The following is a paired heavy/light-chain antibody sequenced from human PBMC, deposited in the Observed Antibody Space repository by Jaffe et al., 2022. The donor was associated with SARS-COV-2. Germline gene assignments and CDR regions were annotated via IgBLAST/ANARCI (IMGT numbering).Light chain of an antibody. J-gene: IGKJ2*01. CDR1: ENLLHRDGKTY. CDR3: MQALYTPYT. Sequence: DIVMTQSPLSLSVTPGEPASISCRSSENLLHRDGKTYLDWYLQKPGQSPQLLIYLSSNRASGVPDRFSGSGSGTDFTLKISRVEADDVGVYYCMQALYTPYTFGQGTKLEIK. V-gene: IGKV2-28*01. CDR2: LSS.
Heavy chain of an antibody. CDR1: GGSISGYH. J-gene: IGHJ4*02. Sequence: QVQLQESGPGLVKPSETLSLTCTVSGGSISGYHWTWIRRPPGEGLEWIGYIDSSGRPKYKPALTSRVTISVDTSKNQFYLKLASVNTADTAIYYCARVLGHGSSDYWGQGALVTVSS. CDR3: ARVLGHGSSDY. CDR2: IDSSGRP. D-gene: IGHD3-10*01. V-gene: IGHV4-59*01.